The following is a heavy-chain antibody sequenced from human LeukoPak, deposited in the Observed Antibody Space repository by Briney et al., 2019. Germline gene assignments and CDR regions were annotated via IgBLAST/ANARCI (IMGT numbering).Heavy chain of an antibody. CDR2: ISGYNGNT. J-gene: IGHJ3*02. CDR3: ASLKNYYDSSGYLVTDAFDI. Sequence: ASVKVSCKASGYTFTSYGINWVRQAPGRGLEWMGWISGYNGNTNYAQKLQGRVTMTTDTSTRTAYMELRSLKSDDTAVYYCASLKNYYDSSGYLVTDAFDIWGQGTMVTVSS. D-gene: IGHD3-22*01. V-gene: IGHV1-18*01. CDR1: GYTFTSYG.